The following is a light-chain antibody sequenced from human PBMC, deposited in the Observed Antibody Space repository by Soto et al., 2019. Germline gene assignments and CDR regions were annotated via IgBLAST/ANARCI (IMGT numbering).Light chain of an antibody. Sequence: LTQSAGSRSLYQGERATLSCRASQSVSSSYLAWYQQKPGQAPRLLIYGASSRATGIPDRFSGSGSGTDFTLTISRLEPEDFAVYYCQQYGSSWTFGQGSKV. J-gene: IGKJ1*01. CDR1: QSVSSSY. CDR3: QQYGSSWT. CDR2: GAS. V-gene: IGKV3-20*01.